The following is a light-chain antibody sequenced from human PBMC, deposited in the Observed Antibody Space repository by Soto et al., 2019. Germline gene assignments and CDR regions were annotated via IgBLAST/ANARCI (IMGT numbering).Light chain of an antibody. CDR2: DAS. V-gene: IGKV1-5*01. CDR1: QRISSW. CDR3: QQYNSYPWT. J-gene: IGKJ1*01. Sequence: DIQMTQSPSTVSASVGDRVTITCRASQRISSWLAWYQQKPGKAPKVLIYDASSLESGVPSRFSGSGSGTEFTLTISSLQPDDLATFYCQQYNSYPWTFGQGTKV.